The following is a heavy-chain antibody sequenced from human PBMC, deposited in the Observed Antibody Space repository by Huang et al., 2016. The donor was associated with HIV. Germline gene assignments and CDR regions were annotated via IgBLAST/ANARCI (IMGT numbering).Heavy chain of an antibody. J-gene: IGHJ4*02. CDR3: ARARGFLYDSTGYYARYYFDS. V-gene: IGHV1-8*03. CDR2: MNAKSGNT. CDR1: GFNFNNYD. Sequence: QVQLVQSGAEVQKPGASVKVSCKASGFNFNNYDFNWVRQASGQGIEWMGGMNAKSGNTGYAQKFQGRVTITRNTSITTAYMELRSLRSEDTAVYYCARARGFLYDSTGYYARYYFDSWGQGTLVTISS. D-gene: IGHD3-22*01.